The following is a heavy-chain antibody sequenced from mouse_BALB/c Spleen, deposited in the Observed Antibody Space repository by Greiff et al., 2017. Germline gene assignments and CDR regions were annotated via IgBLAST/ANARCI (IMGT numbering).Heavy chain of an antibody. Sequence: EVNVVESGGGLVQPGGSLRLSCATSGFTFSDFYMEWVRQPPGKRLEWIAASRNKANDYATEYSASGKGRFIVSRDTSQSILYLQMNALRAEDTAIYYCARDGGYRYDSAWFAYWGQGTLVTVSA. J-gene: IGHJ3*01. CDR1: GFTFSDFY. V-gene: IGHV7-1*02. CDR3: ARDGGYRYDSAWFAY. CDR2: SRNKANDYAT. D-gene: IGHD2-14*01.